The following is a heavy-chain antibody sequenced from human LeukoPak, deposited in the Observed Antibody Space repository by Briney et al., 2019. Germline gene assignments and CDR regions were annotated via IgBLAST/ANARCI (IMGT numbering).Heavy chain of an antibody. CDR1: GGTISSYY. J-gene: IGHJ4*02. V-gene: IGHV4-4*09. D-gene: IGHD2-2*01. CDR3: ASPFYCNSTTCYDS. Sequence: SETLSLTCTVSGGTISSYYWSWIRQPPGKGLEWIGHIYISGSTFYDPSLKTRVTISLDRSKNQFSLKLTSVTAADTAVYYCASPFYCNSTTCYDSWGQGTLVTVSS. CDR2: IYISGST.